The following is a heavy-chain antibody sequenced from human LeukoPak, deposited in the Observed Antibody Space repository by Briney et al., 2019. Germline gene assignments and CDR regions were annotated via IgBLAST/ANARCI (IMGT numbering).Heavy chain of an antibody. CDR1: GFTFSSYE. V-gene: IGHV3-48*03. CDR3: ARVGGYSYGNRANADFDI. J-gene: IGHJ3*02. D-gene: IGHD5-18*01. Sequence: PGGSLRLSCAASGFTFSSYEMNWVRQAPGKGLEWVSYISSSGSTIYYADSVRGRFTIFRVNAKNSLYLQMNSLRAEDTAVYYCARVGGYSYGNRANADFDIWGQGTMVTVSS. CDR2: ISSSGSTI.